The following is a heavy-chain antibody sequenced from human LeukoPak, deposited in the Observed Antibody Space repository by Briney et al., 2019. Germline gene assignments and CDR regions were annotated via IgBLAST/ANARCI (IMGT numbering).Heavy chain of an antibody. V-gene: IGHV3-23*01. CDR2: ISGSGGST. CDR3: ARERGYCSGGSCYFLDY. J-gene: IGHJ4*02. Sequence: GGSLRLSCAASGFTFSSYAMSWVRQAPGKGLEWVSAISGSGGSTYYADSVKGRFTISRDNSKNTLYLQMNSLRAEDTAVYYCARERGYCSGGSCYFLDYWGQGTLVTVCS. CDR1: GFTFSSYA. D-gene: IGHD2-15*01.